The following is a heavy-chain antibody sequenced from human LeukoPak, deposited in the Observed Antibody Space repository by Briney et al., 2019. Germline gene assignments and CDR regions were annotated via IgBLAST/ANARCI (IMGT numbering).Heavy chain of an antibody. CDR3: ARDRGYSSSSALDY. J-gene: IGHJ4*02. Sequence: GGSLGLSCAASGFTVSSNYMSWVRQAPGKGLEWVSVIYSGGSTYYADSVKGRFTISRDNSKNTLYLQMNSLRAEDTAVYYCARDRGYSSSSALDYWGQGTLVTVSS. CDR2: IYSGGST. CDR1: GFTVSSNY. D-gene: IGHD6-6*01. V-gene: IGHV3-66*01.